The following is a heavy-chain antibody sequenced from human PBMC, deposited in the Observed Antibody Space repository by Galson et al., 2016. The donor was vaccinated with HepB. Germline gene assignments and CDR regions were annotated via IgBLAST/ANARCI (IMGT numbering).Heavy chain of an antibody. D-gene: IGHD6-6*01. V-gene: IGHV4-31*03. CDR2: IYYSGST. Sequence: TLSLTCTVSGGSISSGGYYWSWIRQHPGKGLEWIGDIYYSGSTFYSPSLKSRVTISLDTSKNQFSLEVSSVTAADTAVYYCARQRGRWYSSSLDVSGWDSWGQGTLVTVSS. CDR1: GGSISSGGYY. CDR3: ARQRGRWYSSSLDVSGWDS. J-gene: IGHJ4*02.